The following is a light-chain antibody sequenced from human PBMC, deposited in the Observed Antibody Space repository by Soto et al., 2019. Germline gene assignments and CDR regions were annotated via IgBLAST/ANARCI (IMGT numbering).Light chain of an antibody. J-gene: IGKJ1*01. CDR2: KAS. CDR1: QSIDDL. V-gene: IGKV1-5*03. Sequence: DIPMTQSPSTLSASVGDRVTITCRASQSIDDLLAWYQQRPGKAPNLLIYKASTLESGVPSRFRGSGSGAEFTLTVSSLQPDDFATYYCQQYKESPWTFGQGTKVEIK. CDR3: QQYKESPWT.